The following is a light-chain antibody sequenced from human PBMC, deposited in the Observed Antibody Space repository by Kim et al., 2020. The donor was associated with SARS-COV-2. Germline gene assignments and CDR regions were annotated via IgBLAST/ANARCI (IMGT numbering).Light chain of an antibody. CDR2: GAS. Sequence: EIVLTQSPGTLSLSQGERATLSCRASQSVDSSSLAWYQQKPGQAPRLLIYGASSRATGIPDRFSGSGSGTEFTLTISRLEPEDFAVFSCQQYGRSPLTFGGGNKLEL. J-gene: IGKJ4*01. CDR3: QQYGRSPLT. V-gene: IGKV3-20*01. CDR1: QSVDSSS.